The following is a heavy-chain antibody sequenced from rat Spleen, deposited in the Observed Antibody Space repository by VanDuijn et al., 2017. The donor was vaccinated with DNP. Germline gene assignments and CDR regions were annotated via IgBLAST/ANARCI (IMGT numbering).Heavy chain of an antibody. CDR2: ISSGGST. Sequence: QVHLKESGPGLVQPSQTLSLTCTVSGFSLTSYGVTWVRQPPGKGLEWIAAISSGGSTDYSSALKSRLSISRDTSESQVFLKMNSLQTEDTATYCCTRREYWGQGVMVTVSS. J-gene: IGHJ2*01. V-gene: IGHV2S12*01. CDR3: TRREY. CDR1: GFSLTSYG.